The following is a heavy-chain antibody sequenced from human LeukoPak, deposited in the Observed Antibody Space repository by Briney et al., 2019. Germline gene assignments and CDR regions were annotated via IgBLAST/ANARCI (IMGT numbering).Heavy chain of an antibody. CDR2: IRSKANSYAT. CDR3: NARRNTDSSRSNWFDP. J-gene: IGHJ5*02. CDR1: GFTFSGSA. V-gene: IGHV3-73*01. D-gene: IGHD3-22*01. Sequence: GGSLTLSCAASGFTFSGSAMHWVRQASGKGLEWVGRIRSKANSYATAYAASVKGRFTISRDDSKNTAYLQMNSLKTEDTAVYYCNARRNTDSSRSNWFDPWGQGTLVTVSS.